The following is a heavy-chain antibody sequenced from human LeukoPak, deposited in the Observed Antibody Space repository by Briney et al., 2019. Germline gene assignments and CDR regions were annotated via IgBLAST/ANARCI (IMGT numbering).Heavy chain of an antibody. CDR1: GESFSGYY. CDR3: ARGRYVSITIFGVPTRGKFDY. D-gene: IGHD3-3*01. Sequence: SETLSLTCAVYGESFSGYYWRWIRQPPGKGLEWIGEINHSGSTNYNPSLKSRVTISVDTSKNQFSLKLSSVTAADTAVYYCARGRYVSITIFGVPTRGKFDYWGQGTLVTVSS. CDR2: INHSGST. J-gene: IGHJ4*02. V-gene: IGHV4-34*01.